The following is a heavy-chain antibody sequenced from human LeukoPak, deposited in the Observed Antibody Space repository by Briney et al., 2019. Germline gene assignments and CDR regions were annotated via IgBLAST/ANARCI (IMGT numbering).Heavy chain of an antibody. J-gene: IGHJ4*02. Sequence: SETLSLTCAVYGGSFSGYYWSWIRQPPGKGLEWIGEINHSGSTNYNPSLKSRVTISVDTSKNQFSLKLSSVTAADTAVYYCARDKGNYVWGSYKYWGQGTLVTVSS. D-gene: IGHD3-16*01. CDR1: GGSFSGYY. V-gene: IGHV4-34*01. CDR3: ARDKGNYVWGSYKY. CDR2: INHSGST.